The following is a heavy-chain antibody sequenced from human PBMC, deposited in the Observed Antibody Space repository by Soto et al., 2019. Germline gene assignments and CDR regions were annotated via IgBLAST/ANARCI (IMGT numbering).Heavy chain of an antibody. CDR1: GGSISSYY. V-gene: IGHV4-59*01. J-gene: IGHJ6*02. CDR3: AREGPITGTKYYYYGMDV. CDR2: IYYSGST. Sequence: PSETLSLTCTVSGGSISSYYWSWIRQPPGKGLEWIGYIYYSGSTNYNPSLKSRVTISVDTSKNQFSLRLGSVTAADTAVYYCAREGPITGTKYYYYGMDVWGQGTTVTV. D-gene: IGHD1-7*01.